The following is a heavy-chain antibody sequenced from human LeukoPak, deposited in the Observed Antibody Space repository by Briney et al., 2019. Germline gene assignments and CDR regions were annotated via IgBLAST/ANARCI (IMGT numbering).Heavy chain of an antibody. CDR1: GFTFSSYA. Sequence: GGSLRLSCAASGFTFSSYAMSWVRQAPGKGLEWVSAISGSGGSTYYADPVKGRFTISRDNSKNTLYLQMNSLRAEDTAVYYCAKDRANVDTAMVPDYWGQGTLVTVSS. CDR2: ISGSGGST. V-gene: IGHV3-23*01. J-gene: IGHJ4*02. D-gene: IGHD5-18*01. CDR3: AKDRANVDTAMVPDY.